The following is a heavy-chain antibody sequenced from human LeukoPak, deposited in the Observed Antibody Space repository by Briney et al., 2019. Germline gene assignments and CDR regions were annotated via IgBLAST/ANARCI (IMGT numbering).Heavy chain of an antibody. CDR1: GFNFRDYH. CDR3: ARDLGYDILTGYHIPYYFDS. V-gene: IGHV3-11*01. D-gene: IGHD3-9*01. J-gene: IGHJ4*02. Sequence: PGGSLRLSCGVWGFNFRDYHMRWIRQAPGKGLGWVSYISCCGSTLYYADSVKGRFTISRDNAQNSLYLQMNSLRAEDTAVYYCARDLGYDILTGYHIPYYFDSWGQGTLVTVSS. CDR2: ISCCGSTL.